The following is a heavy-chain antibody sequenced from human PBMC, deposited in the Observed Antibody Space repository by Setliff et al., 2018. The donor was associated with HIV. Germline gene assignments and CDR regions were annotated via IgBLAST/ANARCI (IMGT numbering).Heavy chain of an antibody. CDR2: INHSGET. CDR3: VRRAGRHRLLRSGVAGTLDS. Sequence: SETLSLTCAVYGGSFSGSFWSWIRQPPGRGLEWIGEINHSGETNYSPSLKSRVSMSVDTSKNQFSLKLSAVTSADTAVYYCVRRAGRHRLLRSGVAGTLDSWGQGTLVTVSS. V-gene: IGHV4-34*01. D-gene: IGHD6-19*01. J-gene: IGHJ4*02. CDR1: GGSFSGSF.